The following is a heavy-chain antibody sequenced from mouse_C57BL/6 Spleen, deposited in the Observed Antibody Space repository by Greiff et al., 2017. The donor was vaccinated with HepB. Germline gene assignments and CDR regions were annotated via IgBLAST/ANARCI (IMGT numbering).Heavy chain of an antibody. CDR1: RFTFSDYG. V-gene: IGHV5-17*01. CDR2: ISSGSSTI. CDR3: ARIHYYDYFAY. J-gene: IGHJ3*01. Sequence: EVMLVESGGGLVKPGGSLKLSCAASRFTFSDYGMHWVRQAPEKGLEWVAYISSGSSTIYYADTVKGRFTISRDNAKNTLFLQMTSLRSEDTAMYYCARIHYYDYFAYWGQGTLVTVSA. D-gene: IGHD2-4*01.